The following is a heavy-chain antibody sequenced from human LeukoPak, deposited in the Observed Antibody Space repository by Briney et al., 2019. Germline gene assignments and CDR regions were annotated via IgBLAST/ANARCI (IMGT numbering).Heavy chain of an antibody. CDR1: GGSISSYY. CDR3: AKYSSSPNYYYYMDV. V-gene: IGHV4-4*09. J-gene: IGHJ6*03. Sequence: PSETLSLTCTVSGGSISSYYWSWIRQPPGKGLEWIGYIYTSGSTNYNPSLKSRVTISVDTSKNQFSLKLSSVTAADTAVYYCAKYSSSPNYYYYMDVWGKGPRSPSP. CDR2: IYTSGST. D-gene: IGHD6-6*01.